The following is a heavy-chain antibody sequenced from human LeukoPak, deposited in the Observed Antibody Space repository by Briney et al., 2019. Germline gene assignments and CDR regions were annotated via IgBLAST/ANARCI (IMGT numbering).Heavy chain of an antibody. CDR1: GGSFSGYY. D-gene: IGHD5-24*01. CDR2: INHSEST. J-gene: IGHJ6*03. CDR3: ARHGGDGYIYSYHYMDV. V-gene: IGHV4-34*01. Sequence: SETLSLTCAVYGGSFSGYYWTWIRQPPGKGLEWIGEINHSESTNYNPSLKSRVTISVDTSKNQFSLRLSSVTAADTAVYYCARHGGDGYIYSYHYMDVWGKGTPVTISS.